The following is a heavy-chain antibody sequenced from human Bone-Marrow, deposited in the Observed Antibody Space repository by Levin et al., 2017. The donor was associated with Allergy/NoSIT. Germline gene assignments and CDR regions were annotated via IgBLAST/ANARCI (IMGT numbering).Heavy chain of an antibody. V-gene: IGHV1-3*01. J-gene: IGHJ4*02. D-gene: IGHD4-17*01. CDR2: INAGNGNT. Sequence: PEASVKVSCKASGYTFTSYSIHWLRQAPGQGLEWMGWINAGNGNTKFAQEFQGRVTITWDTSANTAYMELTSLRSEDTGMYFCARDHDYGPTFDYWGQGTLVTVSS. CDR1: GYTFTSYS. CDR3: ARDHDYGPTFDY.